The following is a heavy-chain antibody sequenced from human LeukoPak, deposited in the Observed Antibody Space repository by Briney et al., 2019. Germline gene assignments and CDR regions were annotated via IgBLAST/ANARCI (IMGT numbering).Heavy chain of an antibody. CDR3: ARDYCNNPTCHTREFDY. V-gene: IGHV1-18*01. Sequence: ASVKVSCKASGYTFTSYGISWVRQAPGQGLEWMGWISGYNGNTIYAQKLQGRVSMTTDTSTSTAYMDLRSLRSDDTAVYYCARDYCNNPTCHTREFDYWGQGTLVTVSS. CDR2: ISGYNGNT. D-gene: IGHD2/OR15-2a*01. CDR1: GYTFTSYG. J-gene: IGHJ4*02.